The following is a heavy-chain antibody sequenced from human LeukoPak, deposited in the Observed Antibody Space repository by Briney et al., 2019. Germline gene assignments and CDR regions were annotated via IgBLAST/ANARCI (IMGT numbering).Heavy chain of an antibody. D-gene: IGHD4-17*01. V-gene: IGHV4-34*01. CDR3: ARTGLRRLYFDY. CDR2: INHSGST. CDR1: GGTFSGYY. Sequence: SETLSLTCAVYGGTFSGYYWSWIRQPPGKGLEWIGEINHSGSTNYNPPLKSRVTISVDTSKNQFSLKLSSVTAADTAVYYCARTGLRRLYFDYWGQGTLVTVSS. J-gene: IGHJ4*02.